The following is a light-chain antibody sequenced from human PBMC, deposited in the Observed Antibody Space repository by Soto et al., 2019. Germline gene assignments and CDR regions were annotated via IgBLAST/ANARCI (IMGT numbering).Light chain of an antibody. CDR2: EVS. Sequence: QSVLTQPASVSGSPGQSITISWTVTSSDVGAYNFVSWYQHHPNKAPKLMISEVSNRPSGVSDRFSGSKSGNTASLTISGLQAEDEADYYCASLTTTNFVFGTGTKV. V-gene: IGLV2-14*01. CDR3: ASLTTTNFV. CDR1: SSDVGAYNF. J-gene: IGLJ1*01.